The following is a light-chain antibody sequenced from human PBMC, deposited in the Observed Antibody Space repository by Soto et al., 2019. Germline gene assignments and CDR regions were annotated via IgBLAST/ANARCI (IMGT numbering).Light chain of an antibody. CDR3: SSYTSSGTLYV. CDR1: SSDVGGYNY. Sequence: QSVLTQPAPVSGSPGQSITISCTGTSSDVGGYNYVSWYQQHPGKAPKLIIYNVSDRPSGVSNRFSGSKSGNTASLTISGLQAEDEADYSCSSYTSSGTLYVFGTGTKVTVL. V-gene: IGLV2-14*03. J-gene: IGLJ1*01. CDR2: NVS.